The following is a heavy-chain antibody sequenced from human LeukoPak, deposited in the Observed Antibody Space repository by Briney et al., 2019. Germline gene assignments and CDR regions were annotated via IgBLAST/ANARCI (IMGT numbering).Heavy chain of an antibody. Sequence: GRSLRLSCAGSGFTFSNYGMNWVRQAPGKGLEWVAVIWYDGSNKYYADSVKGRFTISRDNSENTVYLQMNSLRAEDTAVYYCARLGSKRSFDYWGQGTLVTVSS. J-gene: IGHJ4*02. D-gene: IGHD6-13*01. CDR3: ARLGSKRSFDY. CDR2: IWYDGSNK. V-gene: IGHV3-33*01. CDR1: GFTFSNYG.